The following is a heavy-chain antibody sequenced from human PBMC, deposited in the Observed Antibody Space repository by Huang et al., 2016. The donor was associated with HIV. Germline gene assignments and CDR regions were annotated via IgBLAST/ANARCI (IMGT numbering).Heavy chain of an antibody. J-gene: IGHJ5*01. D-gene: IGHD3-10*01. CDR2: ITSISRTK. CDR1: GFTFSTSN. Sequence: EVHLVESGGDSVRLGGSLRLSCAASGFTFSTSNMNWLRQAPVEGMEWLAYITSISRTKYYADSVKGRFTISRDNAKNSLYLQMKSLRPGDTAIYYCARRVNAIRGDSNWFDSWGQGTLVTVSS. CDR3: ARRVNAIRGDSNWFDS. V-gene: IGHV3-48*01.